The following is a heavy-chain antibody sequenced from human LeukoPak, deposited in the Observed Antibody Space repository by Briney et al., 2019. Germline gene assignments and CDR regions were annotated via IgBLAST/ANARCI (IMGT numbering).Heavy chain of an antibody. V-gene: IGHV4-38-2*02. CDR3: ARDGGIAARPLDY. CDR2: IYHSGST. CDR1: GYSISSGYY. Sequence: SETLSLTCTVSGYSISSGYYWGWIRQPPGKGLEWIGSIYHSGSTYYNPSLKSRVTISVDTSKNQFSLKLSSVTAADTALYYCARDGGIAARPLDYWGQGTLVTVSS. D-gene: IGHD6-6*01. J-gene: IGHJ4*02.